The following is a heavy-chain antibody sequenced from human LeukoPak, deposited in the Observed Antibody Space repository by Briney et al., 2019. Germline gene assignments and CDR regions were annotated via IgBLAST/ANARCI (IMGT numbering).Heavy chain of an antibody. CDR2: ISGSGGST. Sequence: PGGSLRLSCAASGFMFSKYAMSWVRQAPGKGLEWVSAISGSGGSTYYADSVKGRFTISRDNSKNTLYLQMNSLGAEDTAVYYCAKVCDVLMVYAISYYYYGMDVWGQGTTVTVSS. CDR1: GFMFSKYA. J-gene: IGHJ6*02. V-gene: IGHV3-23*01. CDR3: AKVCDVLMVYAISYYYYGMDV. D-gene: IGHD2-8*01.